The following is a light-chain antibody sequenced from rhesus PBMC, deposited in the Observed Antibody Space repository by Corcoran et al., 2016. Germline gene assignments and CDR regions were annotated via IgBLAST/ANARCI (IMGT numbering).Light chain of an antibody. CDR2: EAS. CDR1: QDITND. V-gene: IGKV1-33*02. J-gene: IGKJ1*01. Sequence: DIQMTQSPSSLSASVGDRVTITCRASQDITNDLAWYQQKPGETPKLLINEASSFQSGIPSRFSGRGSGTNFTITISGLQSEDVATYYCQHYYATPWTFGQGTKVDIK. CDR3: QHYYATPWT.